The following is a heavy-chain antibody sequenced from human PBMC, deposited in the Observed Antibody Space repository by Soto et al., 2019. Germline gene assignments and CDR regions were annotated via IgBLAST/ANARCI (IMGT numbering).Heavy chain of an antibody. D-gene: IGHD4-4*01. CDR2: IRSKANSYAT. Sequence: EVQLVESGGGLVQPGGSLKLSCAASGFTLSGSAMHWVRQASGKGLEWVGRIRSKANSYATAYAASVKGRFTISRDDSKNTAYLQMNSLKTEDTAVYYCTDLQAFYMDVWGKGTTVTVSS. V-gene: IGHV3-73*01. CDR1: GFTLSGSA. J-gene: IGHJ6*03. CDR3: TDLQAFYMDV.